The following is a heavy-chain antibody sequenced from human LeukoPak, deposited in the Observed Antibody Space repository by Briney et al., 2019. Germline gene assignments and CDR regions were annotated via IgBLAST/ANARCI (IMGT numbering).Heavy chain of an antibody. D-gene: IGHD3-22*01. CDR3: AREYSSGYFDY. CDR1: GGSISSYY. CDR2: IYYSGST. V-gene: IGHV4-59*12. Sequence: SETLSLTCTVSGGSISSYYWSWIRQPPGKGLEWIGCIYYSGSTNYNPSLKSRATISVDTSKNQFSLKLSPVTAADTAVYYCAREYSSGYFDYWGQGTLVTVSS. J-gene: IGHJ4*02.